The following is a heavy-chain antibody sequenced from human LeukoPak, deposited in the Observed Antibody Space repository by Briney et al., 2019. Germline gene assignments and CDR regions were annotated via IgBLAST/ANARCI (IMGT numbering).Heavy chain of an antibody. V-gene: IGHV4-59*08. CDR1: GGSISSYY. CDR3: AAGAAAGSLIDP. CDR2: IYYSGST. Sequence: PSETLSLTCTVSGGSISSYYWSWIRQPPGKGLEWIGYIYYSGSTNYNPSLKSRVSISVDTSKNQFSLKLSSVTAADTAVYYCAAGAAAGSLIDPWGQGTLVTVSS. D-gene: IGHD6-13*01. J-gene: IGHJ5*02.